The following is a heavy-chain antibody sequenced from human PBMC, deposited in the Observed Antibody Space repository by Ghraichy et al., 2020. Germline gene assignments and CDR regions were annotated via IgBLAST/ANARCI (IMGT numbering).Heavy chain of an antibody. CDR1: SGSISSYY. J-gene: IGHJ4*02. Sequence: SETLSLTCTVSSGSISSYYWSWIRQPAGKRLEWIGRIYSSGTTNYNPSLKSRVTMSVDTSKNQVSLKLTSVTAADTAVYYCARGSWDGSCFYFRGFGYWGQGTRVTVSS. CDR2: IYSSGTT. CDR3: ARGSWDGSCFYFRGFGY. V-gene: IGHV4-4*07. D-gene: IGHD3-10*01.